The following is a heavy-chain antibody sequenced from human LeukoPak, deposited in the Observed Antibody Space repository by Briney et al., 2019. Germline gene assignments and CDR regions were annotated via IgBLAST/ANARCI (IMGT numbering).Heavy chain of an antibody. D-gene: IGHD3-10*01. V-gene: IGHV3-23*01. CDR1: GFTFRSYA. Sequence: GGSLRLSCVASGFTFRSYAMSWVRQAPGKGLEWVSAISGSGGSTYYADSVKGRFTFSRDNSKNALYLQMNSLRAEDTAVYYCAKDHYYGSGNFDYWGQGTLVTVSS. J-gene: IGHJ4*02. CDR3: AKDHYYGSGNFDY. CDR2: ISGSGGST.